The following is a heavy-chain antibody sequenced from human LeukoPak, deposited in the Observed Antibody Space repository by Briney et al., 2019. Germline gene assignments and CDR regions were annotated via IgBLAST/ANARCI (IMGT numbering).Heavy chain of an antibody. CDR3: ARRLTQYDCFDP. V-gene: IGHV6-1*01. Sequence: SQTLSLTCTISGDSVSSNSVTWNWIRQSPSRGLEWLGTTYYRSTWYNDYAVSVRGRITVNPDTSKNQFSLHLNSVTPEDTAVYYCARRLTQYDCFDPWGQGILVTVSS. CDR2: TYYRSTWYN. CDR1: GDSVSSNSVT. J-gene: IGHJ5*02. D-gene: IGHD2-2*01.